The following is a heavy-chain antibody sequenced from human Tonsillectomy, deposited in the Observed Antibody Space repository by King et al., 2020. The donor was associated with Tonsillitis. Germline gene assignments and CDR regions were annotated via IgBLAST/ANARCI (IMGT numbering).Heavy chain of an antibody. V-gene: IGHV4-39*01. CDR2: IYYSGST. Sequence: QLQESGPGLVKPSETLSLTCTVFGDSISSSRYFWGWIRQPPGKGLEWIGGIYYSGSTYCNPSLKSRVTISEDTAKNQIFLNLTSVTAADTAVYYCARRGPGRYYYYVDVWGKGTTVTVSS. CDR1: GDSISSSRYF. J-gene: IGHJ6*03. CDR3: ARRGPGRYYYYVDV. D-gene: IGHD3-10*01.